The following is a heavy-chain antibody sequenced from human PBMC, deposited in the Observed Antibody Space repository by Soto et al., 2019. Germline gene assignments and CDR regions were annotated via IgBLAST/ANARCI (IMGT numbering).Heavy chain of an antibody. CDR3: ARREMVTRDAFDL. CDR1: GFTFIAYT. CDR2: ISPRSDSV. Sequence: VQLVESGGGLVKPGGSLRLSCEGSGFTFIAYTMNWVRQSPGKGLEWVSSISPRSDSVFHLESVKGRFTISSDNAKDSVYLHMNSLSVEDTALYFCARREMVTRDAFDLWGRGTMVTVSS. V-gene: IGHV3-21*02. J-gene: IGHJ3*01. D-gene: IGHD2-8*01.